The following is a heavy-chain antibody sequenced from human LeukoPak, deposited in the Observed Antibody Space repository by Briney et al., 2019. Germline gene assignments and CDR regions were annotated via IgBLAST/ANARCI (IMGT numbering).Heavy chain of an antibody. CDR2: ISSSSSYI. CDR1: GFTFSSYS. Sequence: GGSLRLSCAASGFTFSSYSMNWVRQAPGKGLEWVSSISSSSSYIYYADSVKGRFTMSRDNAKNSLYLQMNSVRAEDTAVYYCARARGRGTEDNYYYYYGMDVWGQGTTVTVSS. V-gene: IGHV3-21*01. CDR3: ARARGRGTEDNYYYYYGMDV. J-gene: IGHJ6*02. D-gene: IGHD2-15*01.